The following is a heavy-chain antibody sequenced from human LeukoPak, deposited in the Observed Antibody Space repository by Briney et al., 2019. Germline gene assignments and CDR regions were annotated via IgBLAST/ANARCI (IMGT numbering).Heavy chain of an antibody. D-gene: IGHD6-19*01. CDR1: GFTFDNYA. CDR3: ARDPGTVADPYFDY. CDR2: ISSGSGHI. Sequence: GGSLRLSCAASGFTFDNYAMQWVRQAPGKGLEWVSSISSGSGHIHYADSVKGRFTISRDNANNSLYLQMNSLRDEDTAVYYCARDPGTVADPYFDYWGQGSLVTVSS. J-gene: IGHJ4*02. V-gene: IGHV3-21*01.